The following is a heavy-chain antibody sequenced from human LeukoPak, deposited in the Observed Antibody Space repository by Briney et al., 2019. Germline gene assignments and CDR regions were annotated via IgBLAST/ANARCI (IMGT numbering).Heavy chain of an antibody. CDR1: GYTLTDLS. CDR2: FDPEDGET. CDR3: ATVSYRFNWFDP. J-gene: IGHJ5*02. Sequence: GASVKVSCKVSGYTLTDLSMHWVRQAPGKGLEWMGGFDPEDGETIYAQKFQGRVTMTEDASTDTAYMELSGLRSEDTAVYYCATVSYRFNWFDPWGQGTLVTVSS. V-gene: IGHV1-24*01. D-gene: IGHD1-26*01.